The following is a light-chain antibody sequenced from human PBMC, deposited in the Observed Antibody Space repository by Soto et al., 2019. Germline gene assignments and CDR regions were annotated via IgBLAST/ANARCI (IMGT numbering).Light chain of an antibody. Sequence: EIVLTQSPGTLSLSPGERATLSCRASQSVSSSYLAWYQQKPGQAPRLLIYGASSRATGIPARFSGSGSGTEFTLTISSLQSGDSAVYYCQQYNIWPPMTFGQGTRLEIK. V-gene: IGKV3-20*01. CDR2: GAS. CDR3: QQYNIWPPMT. J-gene: IGKJ5*01. CDR1: QSVSSSY.